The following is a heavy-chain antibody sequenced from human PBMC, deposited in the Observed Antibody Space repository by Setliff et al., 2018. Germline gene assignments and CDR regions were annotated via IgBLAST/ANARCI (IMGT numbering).Heavy chain of an antibody. J-gene: IGHJ3*02. CDR3: ARDTEDSSGGDAFDI. CDR2: IYYSGST. D-gene: IGHD3-22*01. V-gene: IGHV4-59*01. Sequence: SETLSLTCSVSGDSMSFSYWSWIRQPPGKGLEWIGYIYYSGSTDSHPSLKSRVSISIDTSKNQFSLNVRSVTAADTAVYYCARDTEDSSGGDAFDIWGQGTMVIVSS. CDR1: GDSMSFSY.